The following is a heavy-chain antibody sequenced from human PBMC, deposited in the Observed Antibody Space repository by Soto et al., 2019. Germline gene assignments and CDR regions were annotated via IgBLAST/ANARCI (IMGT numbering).Heavy chain of an antibody. Sequence: QVQLVESGGGVVQPGRSLRLSCAASGFTFSSYGMHWVRQAPGKGLEWVAVISDDGSNKYYADSVKGRFTISRDNSKNTLDLQMNSLRAQDTAVYYCAQDLLVPRRAYGMHVWGQGTTVTLSS. CDR2: ISDDGSNK. J-gene: IGHJ6*02. D-gene: IGHD2-8*02. CDR3: AQDLLVPRRAYGMHV. V-gene: IGHV3-30*18. CDR1: GFTFSSYG.